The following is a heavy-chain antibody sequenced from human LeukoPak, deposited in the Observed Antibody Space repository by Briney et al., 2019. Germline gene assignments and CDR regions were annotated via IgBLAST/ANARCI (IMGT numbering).Heavy chain of an antibody. CDR3: ARDRNYFDA. Sequence: PSETLSLTCSVSGGSIRNHFWSWTRLSPGKGLEWIGNIYYTTNPNYNPSLASRVTISIDTSKDQLSLKLNSVTAADTAVYYCARDRNYFDAWGQGTRVTVSS. CDR1: GGSIRNHF. CDR2: IYYTTNP. D-gene: IGHD4-11*01. J-gene: IGHJ5*02. V-gene: IGHV4-59*11.